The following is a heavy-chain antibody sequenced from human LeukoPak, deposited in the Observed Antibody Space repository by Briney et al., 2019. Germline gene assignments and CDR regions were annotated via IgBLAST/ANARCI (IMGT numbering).Heavy chain of an antibody. CDR2: ISGNGRNT. Sequence: GGSLRLSCAASGFTFSSYVMSWVRQAPGKGLEWVSTISGNGRNTCYADSVKGRFTISRDNSKITLSLEMNSLRAEDTAVYYCARGRGVYGYWYFDLWGRGTLVTVSS. CDR1: GFTFSSYV. J-gene: IGHJ2*01. V-gene: IGHV3-23*01. D-gene: IGHD2-15*01. CDR3: ARGRGVYGYWYFDL.